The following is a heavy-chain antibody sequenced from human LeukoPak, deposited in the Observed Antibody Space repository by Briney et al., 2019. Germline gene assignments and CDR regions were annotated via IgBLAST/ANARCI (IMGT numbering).Heavy chain of an antibody. CDR1: GFTFSNYA. CDR3: AKEYGDYGPDWFDP. D-gene: IGHD4-17*01. J-gene: IGHJ5*02. V-gene: IGHV3-23*01. CDR2: ISASGGNT. Sequence: PGGSLRLSCAAPGFTFSNYAMNWVRQAPGKGLEWVSGISASGGNTYYADSVKGRLTISRDNSKNTLYLQMHSLRAEDTAVYYCAKEYGDYGPDWFDPWGQGNLVTVSS.